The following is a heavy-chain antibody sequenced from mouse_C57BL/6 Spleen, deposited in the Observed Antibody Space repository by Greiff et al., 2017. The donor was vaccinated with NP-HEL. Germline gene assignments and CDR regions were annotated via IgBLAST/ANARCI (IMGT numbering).Heavy chain of an antibody. CDR1: GYTFTSYW. CDR2: IDPSDSYT. D-gene: IGHD4-1*01. J-gene: IGHJ2*01. CDR3: ARNWDDYFDY. Sequence: QVQLKQPGAELVRPGTSVKLSCKASGYTFTSYWMHWVKQRPGQGLEWIGVIDPSDSYTNYNQKFKGKATLTVDTSSSTAYMQLSSLTSEDSAVYYCARNWDDYFDYWGQGTTLTVSS. V-gene: IGHV1-59*01.